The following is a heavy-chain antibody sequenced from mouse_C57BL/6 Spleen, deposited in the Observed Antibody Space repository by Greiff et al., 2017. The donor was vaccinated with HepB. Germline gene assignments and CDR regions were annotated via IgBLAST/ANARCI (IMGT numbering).Heavy chain of an antibody. CDR1: GYTFTSYW. D-gene: IGHD1-1*01. CDR3: ARHGSSFSFDY. V-gene: IGHV1-69*01. J-gene: IGHJ2*01. CDR2: IDPSDSYT. Sequence: QVQLQQSGAELVMPGASVKLSCKASGYTFTSYWMHWVKQRPGQGLEWIGEIDPSDSYTNYNQKFKGKSTLTVDKSSSTAYMQLSSLTSEDSAVYYCARHGSSFSFDYWGQGTTLTVSS.